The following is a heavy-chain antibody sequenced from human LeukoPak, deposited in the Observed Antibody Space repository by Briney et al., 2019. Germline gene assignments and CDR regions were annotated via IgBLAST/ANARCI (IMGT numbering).Heavy chain of an antibody. CDR1: GFTFSSYW. D-gene: IGHD3-22*01. CDR3: AKGGFGFTMIVVKDLDY. J-gene: IGHJ4*02. Sequence: PGGSLRLSCAASGFTFSSYWMHWVRQAPGKGLVWASRINSDGSSTSYADSVKGRFTISRDNAKNTLYLQMNSLRAEDTAVYYCAKGGFGFTMIVVKDLDYWGQGTLVTVSS. V-gene: IGHV3-74*01. CDR2: INSDGSST.